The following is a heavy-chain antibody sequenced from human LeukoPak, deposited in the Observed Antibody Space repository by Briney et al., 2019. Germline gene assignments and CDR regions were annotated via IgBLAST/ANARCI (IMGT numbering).Heavy chain of an antibody. CDR2: IYYSGST. J-gene: IGHJ4*02. CDR1: GGSISSSSYY. Sequence: SETLSLTCTVSGGSISSSSYYWGWIRQAPGKGLEWIGSIYYSGSTYYNPSLKSRVTISVDTSKNQFSLKLSSVTAADTAVYYCARHKDYYDSSGYLDWGQGTLVTVSS. V-gene: IGHV4-39*01. CDR3: ARHKDYYDSSGYLD. D-gene: IGHD3-22*01.